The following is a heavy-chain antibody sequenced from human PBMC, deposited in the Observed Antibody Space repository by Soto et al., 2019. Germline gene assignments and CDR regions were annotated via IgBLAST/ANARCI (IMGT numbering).Heavy chain of an antibody. D-gene: IGHD3-16*02. CDR3: AKGYVYFWGSYRANFDY. Sequence: ASVKFSCKSSGCTFTSYGISWVRQAPGQGLEWMGWISAYGNTNYAQKLQGRVTMTTDTSTSTAYMELRSLRSDDTAVYYCAKGYVYFWGSYRANFDYWVQGKLGTGSS. CDR2: ISAYGNT. V-gene: IGHV1-18*01. J-gene: IGHJ4*02. CDR1: GCTFTSYG.